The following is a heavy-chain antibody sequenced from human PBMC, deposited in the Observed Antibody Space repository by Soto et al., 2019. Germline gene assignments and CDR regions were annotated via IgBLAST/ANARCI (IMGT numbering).Heavy chain of an antibody. V-gene: IGHV4-34*01. CDR2: INHSGST. CDR3: ARGRGYSYGYLPGMDV. Sequence: TSETLSLTCAVYGGSFSGYYCSWIRQPPGKGLEWIGEINHSGSTNYNPSLKSRVTISVDTSKNQFSLKLSSVTAADTAVYYCARGRGYSYGYLPGMDVWGQGTTVTVSS. J-gene: IGHJ6*02. D-gene: IGHD5-18*01. CDR1: GGSFSGYY.